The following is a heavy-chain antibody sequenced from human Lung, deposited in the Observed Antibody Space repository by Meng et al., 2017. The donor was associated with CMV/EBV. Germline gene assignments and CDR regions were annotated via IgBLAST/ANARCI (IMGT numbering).Heavy chain of an antibody. D-gene: IGHD3-10*01. CDR3: ATGAALDY. J-gene: IGHJ4*02. CDR2: ISSTSAYI. Sequence: GEXXKISCAASGFTFSSYRMNWVRQAPGKGLEWVASISSTSAYIYYAESVKGRFTISRDNAKSSLYLTMNNLAVEDTAVYYCATGAALDYWGQGTVVTVSS. V-gene: IGHV3-21*01. CDR1: GFTFSSYR.